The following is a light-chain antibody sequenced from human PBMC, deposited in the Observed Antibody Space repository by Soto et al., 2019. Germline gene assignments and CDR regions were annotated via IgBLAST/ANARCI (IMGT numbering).Light chain of an antibody. CDR3: SSYTNTNTGV. J-gene: IGLJ2*01. CDR2: NVT. CDR1: SSDVGGYDY. Sequence: QSALTQVASVSGSPGQSITISCTGTSSDVGGYDYVSWYQQHPGKAPKLMIYNVTYRPSGVSDRFSGSKSGDTASLTISGLQAEDEANYYCSSYTNTNTGVFGGGTKLTVL. V-gene: IGLV2-14*03.